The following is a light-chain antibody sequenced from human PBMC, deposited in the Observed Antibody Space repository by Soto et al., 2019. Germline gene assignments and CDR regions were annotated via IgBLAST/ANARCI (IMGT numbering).Light chain of an antibody. CDR3: QQYTTYSSLT. J-gene: IGKJ4*01. V-gene: IGKV1-5*01. CDR1: QSISSW. CDR2: DAS. Sequence: DVQMTQSPSTLSASVGDRVTITCRASQSISSWLAWYQQKLGRAPRLLIYDASSLESGVPSRFSGSGYGTEFTLTISSLQPDDFATYYCQQYTTYSSLTFGGGTKVDI.